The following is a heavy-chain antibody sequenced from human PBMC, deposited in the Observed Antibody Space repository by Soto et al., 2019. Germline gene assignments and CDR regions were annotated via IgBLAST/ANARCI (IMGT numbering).Heavy chain of an antibody. Sequence: VGSLRLSCAASGFTFSSYSMNWVRQAPGKGLEWVSSISSSSSYIYYADSVKGRFTISRDNAKNSLYLQMNSLRAEDTAVYYCARVGQWNWFDPWGQGTLVTVSS. V-gene: IGHV3-21*01. J-gene: IGHJ5*02. D-gene: IGHD6-19*01. CDR3: ARVGQWNWFDP. CDR2: ISSSSSYI. CDR1: GFTFSSYS.